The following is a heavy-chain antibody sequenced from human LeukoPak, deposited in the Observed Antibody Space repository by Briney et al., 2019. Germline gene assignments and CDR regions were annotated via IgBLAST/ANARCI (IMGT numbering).Heavy chain of an antibody. D-gene: IGHD1-26*01. CDR3: ARDQSGSLDY. J-gene: IGHJ4*02. CDR2: INQDASTR. Sequence: PGGSLRLSCAASGFTVSRTWMAWVRQAPGKGLEWVANINQDASTRHYVDSVKGRFTISRDNAKNSLDLQMNSLRVEGTAVYYCARDQSGSLDYWGQGTLVTVSS. V-gene: IGHV3-7*01. CDR1: GFTVSRTW.